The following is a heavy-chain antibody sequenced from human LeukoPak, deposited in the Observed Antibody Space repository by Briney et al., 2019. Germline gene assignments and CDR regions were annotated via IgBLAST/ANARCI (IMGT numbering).Heavy chain of an antibody. CDR1: GFTFSSYS. V-gene: IGHV3-21*01. Sequence: PGRSLSLSCAASGFTFSSYSMKWVRQAPGKGLEWVSFIGSSISYISYADSVKGRFTISRDNAKNSLYLQMNSLRAEDTAVYYCAREGYYSGMDVWGQGTTVTVSS. J-gene: IGHJ6*02. CDR2: IGSSISYI. CDR3: AREGYYSGMDV.